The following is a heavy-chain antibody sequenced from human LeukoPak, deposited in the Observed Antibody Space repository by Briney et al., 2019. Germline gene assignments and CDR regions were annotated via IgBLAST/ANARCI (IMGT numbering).Heavy chain of an antibody. CDR1: GFTFSSSA. V-gene: IGHV3-23*01. CDR2: ISGSGGIT. CDR3: AKGGRLNGLGV. J-gene: IGHJ6*02. D-gene: IGHD3-16*01. Sequence: PGGSLRLSCAASGFTFSSSAMSWVRQAPGKGLEWVSVISGSGGITDYADSVKGRFTISRDNAKNTLYLGVNSLRPEDTAVYYCAKGGRLNGLGVWAKGPRSPSP.